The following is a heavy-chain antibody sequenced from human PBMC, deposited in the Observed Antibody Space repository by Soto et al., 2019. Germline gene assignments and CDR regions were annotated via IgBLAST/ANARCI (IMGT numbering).Heavy chain of an antibody. V-gene: IGHV3-21*01. CDR3: VREDGLVGSNSAFDY. CDR2: INGRSNYK. D-gene: IGHD1-26*01. J-gene: IGHJ4*02. CDR1: GFSFSTYN. Sequence: GGSLRLSCAASGFSFSTYNMNWVRQAPGKGLEWVSSINGRSNYKYYTDSVKGRFTISRDNPKNSLYLQMNSLIAEDTAVYYCVREDGLVGSNSAFDYWGQGTLVTVSS.